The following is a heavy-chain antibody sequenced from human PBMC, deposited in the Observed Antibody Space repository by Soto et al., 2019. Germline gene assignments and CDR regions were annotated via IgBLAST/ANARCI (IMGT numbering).Heavy chain of an antibody. D-gene: IGHD3-3*01. J-gene: IGHJ4*02. V-gene: IGHV1-69*13. CDR3: AAKSGFPYYFDS. Sequence: GASVKVSCKPSGGTFRNYAFNWVRQAPGQGLEWMGGIIPIFVSSNYAQRFQGRVTISADESTSTAYMELSSLRSEDTAVYYCAAKSGFPYYFDSWGQGTLVTVSS. CDR1: GGTFRNYA. CDR2: IIPIFVSS.